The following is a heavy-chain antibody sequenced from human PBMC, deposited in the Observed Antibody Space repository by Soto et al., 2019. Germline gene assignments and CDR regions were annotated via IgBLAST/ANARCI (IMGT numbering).Heavy chain of an antibody. CDR1: GGYISSYY. J-gene: IGHJ6*02. D-gene: IGHD1-1*01. Sequence: SETLSLTCTVSGGYISSYYWSWIRQPPGKGLEWIGYIYYSGSTNYNPSLKSRVTISVDTSKNQFSLKLSSVTAADTAVYYCARSTTKYGMDVWGQGTTVTVSS. CDR3: ARSTTKYGMDV. V-gene: IGHV4-59*08. CDR2: IYYSGST.